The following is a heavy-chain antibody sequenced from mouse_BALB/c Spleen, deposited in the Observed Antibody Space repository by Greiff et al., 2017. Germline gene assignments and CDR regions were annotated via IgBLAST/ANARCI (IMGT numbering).Heavy chain of an antibody. Sequence: EVKLVESGGGLVKPGGSLKLSCAASGFTFSSYAMSWVRQSPEKRLEWVAEISSGGSYTYYPDTVTGRFTISRDNAKNTLYLEMSSLRSEDTAMYYCARDRGYDGDYAMDYWGQGTSVTVSS. D-gene: IGHD2-14*01. CDR3: ARDRGYDGDYAMDY. V-gene: IGHV5-9-4*01. J-gene: IGHJ4*01. CDR1: GFTFSSYA. CDR2: ISSGGSYT.